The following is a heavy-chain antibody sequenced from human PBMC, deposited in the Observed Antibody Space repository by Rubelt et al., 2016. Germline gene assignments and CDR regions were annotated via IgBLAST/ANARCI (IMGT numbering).Heavy chain of an antibody. Sequence: QVQLVQSGAEVKKPGASVKVSFKAAGYSFTTSSLHWVRQAPGQRLEWMGWFNAGNSHTKYSQKFQCRVTINRDTSGSTGYMELSSLRSEDTAIYCCATGYSSCWYVAYWGQGTLVTVSS. V-gene: IGHV1-3*01. CDR1: GYSFTTSS. J-gene: IGHJ4*02. CDR3: ATGYSSCWYVAY. CDR2: FNAGNSHT. D-gene: IGHD6-19*01.